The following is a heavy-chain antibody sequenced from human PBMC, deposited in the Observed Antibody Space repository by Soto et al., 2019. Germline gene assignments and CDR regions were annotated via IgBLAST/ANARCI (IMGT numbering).Heavy chain of an antibody. V-gene: IGHV3-30*18. CDR1: GFTFSSYG. CDR3: AKPSVGQNWNRGNWFDP. Sequence: GGSLRLSCAASGFTFSSYGMHWVRQAPGKGLEWVAVISYDGSNKYYADSVKGRFTISRDNSKNTLYLQMNSLRAEDTAVYYCAKPSVGQNWNRGNWFDPWGQGTLVTVSS. J-gene: IGHJ5*02. D-gene: IGHD1-1*01. CDR2: ISYDGSNK.